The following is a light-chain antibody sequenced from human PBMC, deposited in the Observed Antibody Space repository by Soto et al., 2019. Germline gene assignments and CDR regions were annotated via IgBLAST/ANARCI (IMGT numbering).Light chain of an antibody. Sequence: DIQMTQSPSSLSASVGARVTIACQPSHDVGGNLNWFQQKPGEAPKLLIYDASNLERGVPSRFSGSGSGTDFTLTISSLQPEDVATYYCQQYNSMLSFGGGTEVEMK. CDR1: HDVGGN. CDR3: QQYNSMLS. CDR2: DAS. J-gene: IGKJ4*01. V-gene: IGKV1-33*01.